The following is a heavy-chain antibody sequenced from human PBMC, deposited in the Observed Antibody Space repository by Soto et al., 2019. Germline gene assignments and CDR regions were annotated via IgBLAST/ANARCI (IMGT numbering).Heavy chain of an antibody. J-gene: IGHJ3*02. CDR3: AAYSSTLGTFDI. V-gene: IGHV4-4*07. Sequence: SETLSLTCIVSGGSLSRYYWTWIRQPAGKGLEWIGRISTSGSPNYNPSLKSRVTMPVDTSKNQFSLTLSSVAAADTAVYYCAAYSSTLGTFDIWGQGTKVTVSS. CDR1: GGSLSRYY. CDR2: ISTSGSP. D-gene: IGHD6-13*01.